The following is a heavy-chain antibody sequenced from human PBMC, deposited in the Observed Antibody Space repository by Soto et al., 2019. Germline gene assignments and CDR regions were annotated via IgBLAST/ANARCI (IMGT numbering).Heavy chain of an antibody. CDR1: GGSISSYY. J-gene: IGHJ5*02. Sequence: SETLSLTCTVSGGSISSYYWSWIRQPPGKGLEWIGYIYYSGSTNYNPSLKSRVTISVDTSKNQFSLKLSSVTAADTAVYYCARRDNWFHPWGQGTLVTVSS. CDR3: ARRDNWFHP. V-gene: IGHV4-59*01. CDR2: IYYSGST.